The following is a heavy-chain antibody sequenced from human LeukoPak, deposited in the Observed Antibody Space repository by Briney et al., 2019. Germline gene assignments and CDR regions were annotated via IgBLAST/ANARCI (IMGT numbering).Heavy chain of an antibody. CDR1: GGSISSGDYY. CDR2: IYYSGST. CDR3: ARLDGGSGAPFDY. V-gene: IGHV4-30-4*01. Sequence: KPSETLSLTCTVSGGSISSGDYYWSWIRQPPGKGLEWIGYIYYSGSTYYNPSLKSRVTISVDTSKNQFSLKLSSVTAADTAVYYCARLDGGSGAPFDYWGQGTLVTVSS. J-gene: IGHJ4*02. D-gene: IGHD1-26*01.